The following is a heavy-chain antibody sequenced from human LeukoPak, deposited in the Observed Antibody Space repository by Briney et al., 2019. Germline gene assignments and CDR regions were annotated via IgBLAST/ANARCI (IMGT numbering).Heavy chain of an antibody. CDR1: GYTFTSYD. Sequence: ASVNVSCKASGYTFTSYDINWVRQATGQGLEWMGWMNPNSGNTGYAQKFQGRVTMTRNTSISTAYMELSSLRSEDTAVYYCASEGAAAAHDAFDIWGQGTMVTVSS. V-gene: IGHV1-8*01. CDR2: MNPNSGNT. CDR3: ASEGAAAAHDAFDI. D-gene: IGHD6-13*01. J-gene: IGHJ3*02.